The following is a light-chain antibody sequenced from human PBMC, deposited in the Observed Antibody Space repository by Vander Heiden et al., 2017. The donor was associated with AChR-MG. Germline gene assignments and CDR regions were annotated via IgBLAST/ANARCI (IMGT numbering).Light chain of an antibody. CDR1: TSDIGGYDL. CDR2: EVT. CDR3: CSYAGTWSLV. Sequence: QSALTQPASVSGSPGQSITISCTGTTSDIGGYDLVSWYQQHPGKAPKLWIYEVTRRPSGVSFRFSGSKSGNTASLTVSGLHSDDEADYYCCSYAGTWSLVFGGGTRLTVL. J-gene: IGLJ3*02. V-gene: IGLV2-23*02.